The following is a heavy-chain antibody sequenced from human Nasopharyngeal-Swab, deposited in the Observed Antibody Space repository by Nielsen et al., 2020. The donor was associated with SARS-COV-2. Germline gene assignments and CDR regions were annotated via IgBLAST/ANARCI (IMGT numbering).Heavy chain of an antibody. CDR2: MNPNSGNT. V-gene: IGHV1-8*01. J-gene: IGHJ4*02. D-gene: IGHD3-22*01. Sequence: WVRQAPGQGLEWMGWMNPNSGNTGYAQKFQGRVTMTRNTSISTAYMELSSLRSEDTAVYYCARGRGGLRLNTMILTESINDYWGQGTLVTVSS. CDR3: ARGRGGLRLNTMILTESINDY.